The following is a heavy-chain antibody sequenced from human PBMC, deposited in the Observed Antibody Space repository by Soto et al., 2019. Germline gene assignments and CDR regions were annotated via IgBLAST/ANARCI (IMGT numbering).Heavy chain of an antibody. CDR2: INAGNGNT. V-gene: IGHV1-3*01. J-gene: IGHJ5*02. CDR1: GYTFTSYA. D-gene: IGHD6-6*01. CDR3: ARDLIRGIAARRVWFDP. Sequence: QVQLVQSGAEVKKPGASVKVSCKASGYTFTSYAMHWVRQAPGQRLEWMGWINAGNGNTKYSQKFQGRVTITRDTSASTADMELSSLRSEDTAVYYCARDLIRGIAARRVWFDPWGQGTLVTVSS.